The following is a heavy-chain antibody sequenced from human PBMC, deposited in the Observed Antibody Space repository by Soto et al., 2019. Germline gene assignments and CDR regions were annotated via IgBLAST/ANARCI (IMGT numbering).Heavy chain of an antibody. D-gene: IGHD3-10*01. CDR3: ARHLGKQYYYGSGSYPTYYYGMDV. CDR2: INHSGRV. CDR1: GGSFSGHS. J-gene: IGHJ6*02. V-gene: IGHV4-34*01. Sequence: SETLSLTCAVYGGSFSGHSWTWIRQSPGKGLEWIGDINHSGRVNYSPSLKSRVTISLDTSKNQFSLTLSAVTAADTAMYYCARHLGKQYYYGSGSYPTYYYGMDVWGQGTTVTVSS.